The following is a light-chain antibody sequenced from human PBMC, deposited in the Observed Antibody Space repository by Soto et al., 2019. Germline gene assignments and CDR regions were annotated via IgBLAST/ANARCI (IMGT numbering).Light chain of an antibody. Sequence: QSVLTQPPSVSAAPGQEVTISCSGSRSNIGNNFVSWYQQFPGTAPKLLIFDNYKRPSGIPDRISGSKSGASATLGITGLQAGDAADYYCGTWDRTLNGYVFGPGTKLTVL. CDR3: GTWDRTLNGYV. V-gene: IGLV1-51*01. CDR1: RSNIGNNF. J-gene: IGLJ1*01. CDR2: DNY.